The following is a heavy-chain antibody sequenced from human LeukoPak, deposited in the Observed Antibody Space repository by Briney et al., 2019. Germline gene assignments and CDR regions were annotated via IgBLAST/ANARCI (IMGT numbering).Heavy chain of an antibody. V-gene: IGHV4-38-2*02. Sequence: SETLSLTCTVSGYSISSGYYWGWIRQPPGKGLEWIGSIYHSGSTYYNPSLKSRVTISVDTSKNQFSLKLSSVTAADTAVYYCARENDQLRGSYYYMGVWGKGTTVTVSS. CDR1: GYSISSGYY. CDR3: ARENDQLRGSYYYMGV. CDR2: IYHSGST. D-gene: IGHD2-2*01. J-gene: IGHJ6*03.